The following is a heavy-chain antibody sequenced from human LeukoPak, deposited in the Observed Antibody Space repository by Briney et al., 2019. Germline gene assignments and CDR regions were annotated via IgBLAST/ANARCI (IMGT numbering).Heavy chain of an antibody. CDR3: ARAPIAAAGPDAFDI. CDR2: IYYSGST. V-gene: IGHV4-61*01. D-gene: IGHD6-13*01. J-gene: IGHJ3*02. CDR1: GGSISSSSYY. Sequence: PSETLSLTCTVSGGSISSSSYYWSWIRQPPGKGLEWIGYIYYSGSTNYNPSLKSRVTISVDTSKNQFSLKLSSVTAADTAVYYCARAPIAAAGPDAFDIWGQGTMVTVSS.